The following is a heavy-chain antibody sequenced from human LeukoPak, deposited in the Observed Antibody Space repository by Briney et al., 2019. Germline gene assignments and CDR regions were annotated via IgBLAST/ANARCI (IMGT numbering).Heavy chain of an antibody. CDR1: GFTVSSNY. J-gene: IGHJ4*02. CDR2: IHSGGST. V-gene: IGHV3-53*01. Sequence: GGSLRLSCAASGFTVSSNYMSWVRQAPGKGLEWVSIIHSGGSTYYADSVKGRFTISRDNSKNTLYLQMNSLRVEDTAVYYCARDDGIGGPFDYWGQGTLVTVSS. CDR3: ARDDGIGGPFDY. D-gene: IGHD4-23*01.